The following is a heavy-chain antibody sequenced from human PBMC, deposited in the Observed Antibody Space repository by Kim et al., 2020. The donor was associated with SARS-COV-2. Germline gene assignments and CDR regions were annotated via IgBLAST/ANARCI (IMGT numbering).Heavy chain of an antibody. V-gene: IGHV1-69*13. Sequence: SVKVSCKASGGTFSSYAISWVRQAPGQGLEWMGGIIPIFGTANYAQKFQGRVTITADESTSTAYMELSSLRSEDTAVYYCARGREEYYDFWSGYPPPYYYGMDVWGQGTTVTVSS. CDR2: IIPIFGTA. D-gene: IGHD3-3*01. CDR1: GGTFSSYA. CDR3: ARGREEYYDFWSGYPPPYYYGMDV. J-gene: IGHJ6*02.